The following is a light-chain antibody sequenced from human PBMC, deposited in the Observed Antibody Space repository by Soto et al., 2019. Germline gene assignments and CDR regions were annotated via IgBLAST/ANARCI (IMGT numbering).Light chain of an antibody. Sequence: QSVLTQPASVSESPGQSITISCTGTSSDVGGYNYVSWYQQHPGKAPQLMIYEVSNRPSGVSNRFSGSKSGNTASLTISGLQAEDEADYYCSSYTSSSTLGVFGGGTKLTVL. CDR3: SSYTSSSTLGV. CDR1: SSDVGGYNY. J-gene: IGLJ3*02. CDR2: EVS. V-gene: IGLV2-14*01.